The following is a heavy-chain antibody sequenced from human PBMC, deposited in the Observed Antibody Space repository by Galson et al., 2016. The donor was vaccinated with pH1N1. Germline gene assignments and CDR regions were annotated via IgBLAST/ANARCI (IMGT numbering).Heavy chain of an antibody. Sequence: SVKVSCKASGYTFTTQYVNWVRQAPGQGLEWWGVIDPSGGSTTYAQKFQGRVTVTVDTSTSTVYMELSSLRSDDTAMYYCARGGYWVYWGQGTLVTVSS. J-gene: IGHJ4*02. CDR2: IDPSGGST. D-gene: IGHD3-22*01. CDR3: ARGGYWVY. CDR1: GYTFTTQY. V-gene: IGHV1-46*01.